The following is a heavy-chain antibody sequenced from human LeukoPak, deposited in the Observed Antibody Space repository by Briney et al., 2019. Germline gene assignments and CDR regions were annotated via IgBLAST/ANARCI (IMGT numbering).Heavy chain of an antibody. CDR3: AKTRFSGVSRIPGPDAFDI. V-gene: IGHV3-23*01. D-gene: IGHD2-15*01. Sequence: PGGSLRLSCAASGFTFSSYAMSWVRQAPGKGLEWVSAISGSGGSTNYADSVKGRFTISRDNSKNTLYLQMNSLRAEDTAVYYCAKTRFSGVSRIPGPDAFDIWGQGTMVTVSS. J-gene: IGHJ3*02. CDR1: GFTFSSYA. CDR2: ISGSGGST.